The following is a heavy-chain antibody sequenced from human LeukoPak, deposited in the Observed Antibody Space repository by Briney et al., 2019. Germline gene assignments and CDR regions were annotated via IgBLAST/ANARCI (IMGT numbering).Heavy chain of an antibody. D-gene: IGHD3-10*01. V-gene: IGHV3-53*01. CDR3: VSARGGRFETTLDY. CDR1: GFTVSSNY. CDR2: IYSGGST. J-gene: IGHJ4*02. Sequence: GGSLRLSCAASGFTVSSNYMSWARQAPGKGLEWVSVIYSGGSTYYADSVKGRFTISRDNSKNTLYLQMNSLRAEDTAVYYCVSARGGRFETTLDYWGQGTLVTVSS.